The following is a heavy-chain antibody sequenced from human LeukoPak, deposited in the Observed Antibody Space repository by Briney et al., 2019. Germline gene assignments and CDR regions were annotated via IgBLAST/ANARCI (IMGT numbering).Heavy chain of an antibody. J-gene: IGHJ3*02. CDR3: TKRLSLRFDAFDI. CDR2: ISGSGGNT. D-gene: IGHD3-3*01. Sequence: PGGSLRLSCAVSGFTFSNYAMSWVRQAPGKGLEWVSTISGSGGNTYYADSVKGRFSISRDNSKNTLYLQMNSLRAEDTAFYYCTKRLSLRFDAFDIWGPGTMVTVSS. V-gene: IGHV3-23*01. CDR1: GFTFSNYA.